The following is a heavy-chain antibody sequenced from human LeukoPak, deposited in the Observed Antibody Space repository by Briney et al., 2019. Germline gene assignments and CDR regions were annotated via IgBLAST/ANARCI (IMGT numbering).Heavy chain of an antibody. CDR3: ARATTVKRGGLDY. J-gene: IGHJ4*02. CDR2: IYSGGST. D-gene: IGHD1-1*01. V-gene: IGHV3-66*01. CDR1: GFTVSSNY. Sequence: GGSLRLSCAASGFTVSSNYMSWVRQAPGKGLEWVSVIYSGGSTYYADSVEGRFTISRDNSKNTLYLQMNSLRAEDTAVYYCARATTVKRGGLDYWGQGTLVTVSS.